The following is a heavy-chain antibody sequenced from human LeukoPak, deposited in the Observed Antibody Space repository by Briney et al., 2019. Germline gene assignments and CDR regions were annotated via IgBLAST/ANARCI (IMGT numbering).Heavy chain of an antibody. V-gene: IGHV3-9*03. Sequence: GRSLRLSCAASGFTFDDYAMHWVRQAPGKGLEWVSSISWNSGNIVYADSVKGRFTISRDNAKNSLYLQMNSLRAEGMALYYCAKGSEVLLWFGVYFDYWGQGTLVTVSS. CDR2: ISWNSGNI. J-gene: IGHJ4*02. CDR1: GFTFDDYA. D-gene: IGHD3-10*01. CDR3: AKGSEVLLWFGVYFDY.